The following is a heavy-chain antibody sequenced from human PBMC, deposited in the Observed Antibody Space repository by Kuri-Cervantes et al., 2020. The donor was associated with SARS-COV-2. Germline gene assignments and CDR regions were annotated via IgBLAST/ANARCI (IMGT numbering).Heavy chain of an antibody. CDR1: GFTFGDYA. Sequence: GGSLRLSCTASGFTFGDYAMSWVRQAPGKGLEWVGFIRSKAYGGTTEYAASVKGRFTISRDDSKSIAYLQMNSLKTEDTAVYYCTTTGVLRYFDWLLENYYYYYMDVWGKGTTVTVSS. D-gene: IGHD3-9*01. CDR2: IRSKAYGGTT. CDR3: TTTGVLRYFDWLLENYYYYYMDV. J-gene: IGHJ6*03. V-gene: IGHV3-49*04.